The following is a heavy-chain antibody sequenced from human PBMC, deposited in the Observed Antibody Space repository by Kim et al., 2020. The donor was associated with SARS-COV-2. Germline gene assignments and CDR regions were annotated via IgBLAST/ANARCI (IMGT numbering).Heavy chain of an antibody. J-gene: IGHJ5*02. D-gene: IGHD6-13*01. V-gene: IGHV4-31*03. CDR1: GGSISSGGYY. Sequence: SETLSLTCTVSGGSISSGGYYWSWIRQHPGKGLEWIGYIYYSGSTYYNPSLKSRVTISVDTSKNQFSLKLSSVTAADTAVYYCARDYSSSWYSFVVGWFDPWGQGTLVTVSS. CDR2: IYYSGST. CDR3: ARDYSSSWYSFVVGWFDP.